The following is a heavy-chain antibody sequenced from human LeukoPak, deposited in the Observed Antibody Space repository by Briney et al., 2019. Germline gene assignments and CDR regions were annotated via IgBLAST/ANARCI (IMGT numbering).Heavy chain of an antibody. CDR1: GYTFTIYD. CDR3: SRVGCSPISCHTWFDP. Sequence: ASVKVSCKASGYTFTIYDMHWVRQATGQGLEWMGWMNPANGNTVYARKFQGRVTITRYISISTAYMELSSLRSEDTAVYYCSRVGCSPISCHTWFDPWGQGTLVTVSS. V-gene: IGHV1-8*03. D-gene: IGHD2-2*01. J-gene: IGHJ5*02. CDR2: MNPANGNT.